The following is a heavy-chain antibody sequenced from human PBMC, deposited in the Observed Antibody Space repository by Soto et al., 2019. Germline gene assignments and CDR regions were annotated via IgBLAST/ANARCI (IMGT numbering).Heavy chain of an antibody. J-gene: IGHJ4*02. CDR3: ARTLPNRQLFDS. Sequence: PSETLFLTCTVSDRFIRGWIRQSPDKGLEWIGYIYNSGRYNYNPSIESRLTISIDTSKNQFSLRLASVTAADTAVYYCARTLPNRQLFDSCSQGTLVTVS. D-gene: IGHD1-1*01. CDR2: IYNSGRY. CDR1: DRFIR. V-gene: IGHV4-59*01.